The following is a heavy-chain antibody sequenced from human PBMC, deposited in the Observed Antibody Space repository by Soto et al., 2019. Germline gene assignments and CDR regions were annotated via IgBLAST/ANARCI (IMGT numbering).Heavy chain of an antibody. D-gene: IGHD3-10*01. J-gene: IGHJ6*02. Sequence: QVQLQESGPGLVKPSETLSLTCTVSGGSISSYYWSWIRQPPGKGLEWIGYIYYSGSTNYNPSFKSRVTISVDTSKNQFSLKLSSVTAADTAVYYCASTEDYYGSGSFLFPYYYGMDVWGQGTTVTVSS. V-gene: IGHV4-59*01. CDR1: GGSISSYY. CDR2: IYYSGST. CDR3: ASTEDYYGSGSFLFPYYYGMDV.